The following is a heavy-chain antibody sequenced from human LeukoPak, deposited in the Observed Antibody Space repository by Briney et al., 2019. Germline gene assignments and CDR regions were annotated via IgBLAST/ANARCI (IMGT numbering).Heavy chain of an antibody. Sequence: GESLKISCKGSGYSFTGYWIGWVRQMPGKGLEWMGIIYPGDSDTRYSPSFQGQVTISANKSISTAYLQWSSLKASDTAMYYCARRPRIAVAAAVDYWGQGTLVTVSS. CDR2: IYPGDSDT. CDR3: ARRPRIAVAAAVDY. CDR1: GYSFTGYW. V-gene: IGHV5-51*01. J-gene: IGHJ4*02. D-gene: IGHD6-19*01.